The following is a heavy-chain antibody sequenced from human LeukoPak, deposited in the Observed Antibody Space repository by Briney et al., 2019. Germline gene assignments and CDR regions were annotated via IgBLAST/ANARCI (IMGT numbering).Heavy chain of an antibody. Sequence: WVTESLPLPAFHVSFLGYYWSWLRPPLATAMGPSSILPHSASTNYNPSLQSRGTISVDTSKNQFSLKLSSVTAADTAVYYCARGRQYGSGTKSPTSFDYWGQGTLVTVSS. CDR3: ARGRQYGSGTKSPTSFDY. V-gene: IGHV4-34*01. D-gene: IGHD3-10*01. J-gene: IGHJ4*02. CDR2: LPHSAST. CDR1: HVSFLGYY.